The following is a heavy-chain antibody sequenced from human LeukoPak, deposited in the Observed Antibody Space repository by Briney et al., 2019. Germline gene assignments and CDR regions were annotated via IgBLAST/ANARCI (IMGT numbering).Heavy chain of an antibody. CDR3: AKSFGPVIAAAGTGAD. D-gene: IGHD6-13*01. Sequence: PGGSLRLSCAATGFTFRSYGMHWVRQAPGKGLEWVSVISGSGVNTYYADSVTGRFTISRDNSKNTLYLQMNSLRAEDTAVYYCAKSFGPVIAAAGTGADWGQGILVTVSS. CDR1: GFTFRSYG. V-gene: IGHV3-23*01. J-gene: IGHJ4*02. CDR2: ISGSGVNT.